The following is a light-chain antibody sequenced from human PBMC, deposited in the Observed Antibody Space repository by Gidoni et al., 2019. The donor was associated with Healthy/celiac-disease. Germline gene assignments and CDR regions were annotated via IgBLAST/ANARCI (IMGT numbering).Light chain of an antibody. CDR2: RSN. CDR3: AAWDDSLNGWV. J-gene: IGLJ3*02. V-gene: IGLV1-47*01. CDR1: SSNIGSNY. Sequence: QSVLTQPPSASGTPGQRVTISCSGSSSNIGSNYVYWYQQLPGTAPKLLIYRSNQRPSGVPDRFSGSKSGTSASLAISGLRSEDEAAYYCAAWDDSLNGWVFGGGTKLTVL.